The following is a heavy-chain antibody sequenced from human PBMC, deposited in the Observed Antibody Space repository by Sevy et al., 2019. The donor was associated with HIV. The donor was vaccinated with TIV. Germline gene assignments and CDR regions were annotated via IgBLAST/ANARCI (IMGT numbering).Heavy chain of an antibody. CDR3: AKTYDSSGYYDY. V-gene: IGHV3-23*01. D-gene: IGHD3-22*01. CDR1: GFTFSSYA. CDR2: ISGSGGST. J-gene: IGHJ4*02. Sequence: GGSLRLSCAASGFTFSSYAMSWVRQAPGKGLEWVSAISGSGGSTYYADSVKGRFTISRDNSKNTLYLHMNSLRAEDTAVYYCAKTYDSSGYYDYWGQGTLVTVSS.